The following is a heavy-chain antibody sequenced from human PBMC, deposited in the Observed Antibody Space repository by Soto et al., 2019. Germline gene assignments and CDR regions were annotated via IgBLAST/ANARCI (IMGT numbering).Heavy chain of an antibody. CDR2: IYSGGST. Sequence: GSLRLSCAASGFTVSSNYMSWVRQAPGKGLEWVSVIYSGGSTYYADSVKGRFTISRDNSKNTLYLQMNSLRAEDTAVYYCARELQLRGYYYYGMDVWGQGTTVTVSS. J-gene: IGHJ6*02. D-gene: IGHD4-4*01. V-gene: IGHV3-66*01. CDR1: GFTVSSNY. CDR3: ARELQLRGYYYYGMDV.